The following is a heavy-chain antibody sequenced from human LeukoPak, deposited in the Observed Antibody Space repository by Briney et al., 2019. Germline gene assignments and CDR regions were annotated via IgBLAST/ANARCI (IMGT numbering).Heavy chain of an antibody. V-gene: IGHV4-39*01. D-gene: IGHD4-17*01. CDR3: ARDFGDYRVDY. J-gene: IGHJ4*02. CDR2: IHYSGNT. CDR1: GGSISSSNYY. Sequence: SETLSLTCTVSGGSISSSNYYWGWIRQPPGKGLEWIGTIHYSGNTYYNPSLKSRVAISVDTSKNQFSLRLSPVTAADTAVYYCARDFGDYRVDYWGQGTLVTVSS.